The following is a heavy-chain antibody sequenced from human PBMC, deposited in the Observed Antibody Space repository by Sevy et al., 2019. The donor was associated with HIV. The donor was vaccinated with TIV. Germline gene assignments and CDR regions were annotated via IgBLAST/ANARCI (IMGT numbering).Heavy chain of an antibody. V-gene: IGHV1-8*01. CDR1: GYTFTSYD. CDR2: MSPNSGNT. J-gene: IGHJ4*02. CDR3: ARGRLTGIGFDY. D-gene: IGHD7-27*01. Sequence: ASVKVSCKASGYTFTSYDINWVRQATGQGLEWMGWMSPNSGNTDYAQKFQGRVTMTRNTSITTAYMELSSLRSEETAVYYCARGRLTGIGFDYWGQGTLVTVSS.